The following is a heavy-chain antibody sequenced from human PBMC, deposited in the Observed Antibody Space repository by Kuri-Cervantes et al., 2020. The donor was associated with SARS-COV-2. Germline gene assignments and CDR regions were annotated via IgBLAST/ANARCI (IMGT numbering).Heavy chain of an antibody. CDR2: INPNSGGT. V-gene: IGHV1-69*13. Sequence: SVKVSCKASGGTFSSYAISWVRQAPGQGLEWMGWINPNSGGTNYAQKFQGRVMITADESTSTAYMELSSLRSEDTAVYYCARDREKGYDFWSGYYTYYYYGMDVWGQGTTVTVSS. CDR3: ARDREKGYDFWSGYYTYYYYGMDV. D-gene: IGHD3-3*01. CDR1: GGTFSSYA. J-gene: IGHJ6*02.